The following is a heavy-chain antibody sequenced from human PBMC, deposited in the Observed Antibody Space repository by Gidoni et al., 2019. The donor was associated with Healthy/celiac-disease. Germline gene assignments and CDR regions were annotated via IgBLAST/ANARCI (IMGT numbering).Heavy chain of an antibody. V-gene: IGHV1-8*01. J-gene: IGHJ4*02. CDR1: GTTFTSYD. D-gene: IGHD3-22*01. CDR2: MNTNSGNT. Sequence: QVQLVQSGAELKKPGASMKVSCKASGTTFTSYDINWVRQATVQGLEFLGWMNTNSGNTGYAQKCQGRVTMTRNTYISTDYMEMSSLRSEDTAVYYCARLAPRYYYDSSAVIDYWGQGTLVTVSS. CDR3: ARLAPRYYYDSSAVIDY.